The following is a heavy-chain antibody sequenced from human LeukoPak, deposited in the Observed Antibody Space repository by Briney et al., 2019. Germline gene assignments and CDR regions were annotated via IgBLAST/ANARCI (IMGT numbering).Heavy chain of an antibody. CDR1: GGSISSYY. CDR2: IYYSGST. D-gene: IGHD3-10*01. CDR3: ARHTVSGGGPHDAFDI. J-gene: IGHJ3*02. Sequence: SETLSLTCTVSGGSISSYYWSWIRQPPGKGLEWIGYIYYSGSTNYNPSLKSRVTISVDTSKNQFSLKLSSVTAAGTAVYYCARHTVSGGGPHDAFDIWGQGTMVTVSS. V-gene: IGHV4-59*08.